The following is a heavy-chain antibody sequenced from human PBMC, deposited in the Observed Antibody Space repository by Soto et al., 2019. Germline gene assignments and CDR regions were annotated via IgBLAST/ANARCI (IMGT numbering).Heavy chain of an antibody. J-gene: IGHJ5*02. D-gene: IGHD6-13*01. CDR2: IYHSGST. CDR3: ARDQGSSWESVWFDP. V-gene: IGHV4-4*02. CDR1: GGSISSSNW. Sequence: SETLSLTCAVSGGSISSSNWWSGVRQPPGKGLEWIGEIYHSGSTNYNPSLKSRVTISVDKSKNQFSLKLSSVTAADTAVYYCARDQGSSWESVWFDPWGQGTLVTVSS.